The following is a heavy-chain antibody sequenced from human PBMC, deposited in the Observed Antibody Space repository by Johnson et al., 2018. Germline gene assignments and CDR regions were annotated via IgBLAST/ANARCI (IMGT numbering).Heavy chain of an antibody. V-gene: IGHV3-49*03. D-gene: IGHD6-19*01. Sequence: VQLVESGGGLVQPGRSXRLSCTASGFTFSDYTMSWFRQAPGQGLEWVGLIRSKASGGTIEYAPSVKGRFTISRDDSKSISYLQMNSLKTEDTAVYYCTRPKCGWYADYWGQGTLVTVSS. CDR2: IRSKASGGTI. CDR1: GFTFSDYT. J-gene: IGHJ4*02. CDR3: TRPKCGWYADY.